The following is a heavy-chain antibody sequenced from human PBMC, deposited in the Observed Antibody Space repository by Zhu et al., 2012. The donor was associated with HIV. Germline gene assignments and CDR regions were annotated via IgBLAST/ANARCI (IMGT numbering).Heavy chain of an antibody. V-gene: IGHV4-59*01. CDR1: GVSIYHYY. Sequence: QVQLQESGPGLVKPSETLSLTCSISGVSIYHYYWSWIRQTPGKGLGVDWEHLLHWEHQLQPLLTSRVTMSVDTSKNHFXLRLNSVTAADTAVYYCAKKFRGGQWGYYNSEDFFDLVGPWPPWSLSSS. CDR2: LLHWEH. J-gene: IGHJ2*01. D-gene: IGHD3-9*01. CDR3: AKKFRGGQWGYYNSEDFFDL.